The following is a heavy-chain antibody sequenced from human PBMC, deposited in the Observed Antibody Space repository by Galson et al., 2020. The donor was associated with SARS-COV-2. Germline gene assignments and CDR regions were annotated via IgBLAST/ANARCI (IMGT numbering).Heavy chain of an antibody. CDR2: FDPEDGET. D-gene: IGHD6-13*01. V-gene: IGHV1-24*01. J-gene: IGHJ5*02. CDR3: ATGPGIAAYSIGWFDP. Sequence: ASVPVSCKVSGYTLTELSMHWVRQAPGKGLEWMGGFDPEDGETIYAQKFQGRVTMTEDTSTDTAYMELSSLRSEDTAVYYCATGPGIAAYSIGWFDPWGQGTLVTVSS. CDR1: GYTLTELS.